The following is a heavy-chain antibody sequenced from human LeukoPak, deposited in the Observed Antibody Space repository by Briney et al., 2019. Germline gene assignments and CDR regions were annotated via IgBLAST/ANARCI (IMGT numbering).Heavy chain of an antibody. V-gene: IGHV3-53*01. CDR3: ASPGYCSGSSCYSGYFQH. Sequence: PGGSLRLSCAASEFTVSTNYMNWVRQAPGKGLEWVSVVYYDGNTYYADSVKGRFTISRDSSKNTLYLQMNSLRAGDTAVYYCASPGYCSGSSCYSGYFQHWGQGTLVTVSS. CDR2: VYYDGNT. CDR1: EFTVSTNY. D-gene: IGHD2-15*01. J-gene: IGHJ1*01.